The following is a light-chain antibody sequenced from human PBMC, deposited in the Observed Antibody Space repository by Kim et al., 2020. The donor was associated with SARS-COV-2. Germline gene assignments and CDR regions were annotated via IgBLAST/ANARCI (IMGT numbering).Light chain of an antibody. CDR1: QDIANY. V-gene: IGKV1-33*01. CDR3: QQYDTLPLT. CDR2: EAS. Sequence: DVQMTQSPSSLSASVGDRLTIPCQTSQDIANYLNWYQQKPGKAPTLLIYEASTLETGVPSRFSGRGSATDFTFTISSLQPEDIATYYCQQYDTLPLTFGGGTKVDIK. J-gene: IGKJ4*01.